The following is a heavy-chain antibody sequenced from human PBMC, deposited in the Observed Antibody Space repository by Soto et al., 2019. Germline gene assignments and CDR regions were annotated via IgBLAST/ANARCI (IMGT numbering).Heavy chain of an antibody. CDR1: GFTFSSYG. CDR3: AKEVTISDYYYYGMDV. Sequence: QVQLVESGGGVVQPGRSLRLSCAASGFTFSSYGMHWVRQAPGKGLEWVVVISYDGSNKYYADSVKGRFTISRDNSKNTLYLQMNSLRAEDTAVYYCAKEVTISDYYYYGMDVWGQGTTVTVSS. CDR2: ISYDGSNK. V-gene: IGHV3-30*18. D-gene: IGHD3-3*01. J-gene: IGHJ6*02.